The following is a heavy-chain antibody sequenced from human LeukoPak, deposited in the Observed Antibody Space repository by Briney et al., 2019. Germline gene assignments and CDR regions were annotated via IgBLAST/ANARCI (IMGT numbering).Heavy chain of an antibody. CDR2: INHSGST. Sequence: SETLSLTCAVYGGSFSSYYWSWIRQPPGKGLKWMGEINHSGSTTYNPSLKSRVAISIDTSKNQFSLKLNSMTAADTAVYYCAGYYYGSGSYHNHPNFDYWGQGTLVTVSS. CDR1: GGSFSSYY. J-gene: IGHJ4*02. V-gene: IGHV4-34*01. CDR3: AGYYYGSGSYHNHPNFDY. D-gene: IGHD3-10*01.